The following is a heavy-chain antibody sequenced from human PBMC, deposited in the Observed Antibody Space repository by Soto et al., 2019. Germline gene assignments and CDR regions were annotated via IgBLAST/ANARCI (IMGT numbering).Heavy chain of an antibody. CDR3: AREGNLEYSSSSSGYYYYYYGMDV. CDR2: INPSHSYT. D-gene: IGHD6-6*01. Sequence: PGESLKISCKGSGYSFTSYWISWVRQMPGKGLEWMGRINPSHSYTNYSPSFQGHVTISAAKSISTAYLQWSSLKASDTAMYYCAREGNLEYSSSSSGYYYYYYGMDVWGQGTTVTVSS. CDR1: GYSFTSYW. J-gene: IGHJ6*02. V-gene: IGHV5-10-1*01.